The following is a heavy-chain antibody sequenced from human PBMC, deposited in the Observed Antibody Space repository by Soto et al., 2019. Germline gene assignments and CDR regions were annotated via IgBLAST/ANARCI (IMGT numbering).Heavy chain of an antibody. CDR1: GGSISSSSYY. V-gene: IGHV4-39*01. D-gene: IGHD2-2*01. J-gene: IGHJ5*02. CDR3: ARQVGPAATSMTNWFDP. CDR2: IYYSGST. Sequence: SETLSLTCTVSGGSISSSSYYWGWIRQPPGKGLEWIGSIYYSGSTYYNPSLKSRVTISVDTSKNQFSLKLSSVTAADTAVYYCARQVGPAATSMTNWFDPWGQGTLVTVSS.